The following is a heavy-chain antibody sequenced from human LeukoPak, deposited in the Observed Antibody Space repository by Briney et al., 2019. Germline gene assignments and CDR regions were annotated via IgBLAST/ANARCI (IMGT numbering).Heavy chain of an antibody. CDR1: GFTFSSYS. Sequence: GGSLRLSCAASGFTFSSYSMNWVRQAPGKGLEWVSSISSSSSYIYYADSVKGRFTISRDNAKNSLYLQMNSLRAEDTAVYYCARETWYSSSSDPTDYWGQGALVTVSS. J-gene: IGHJ4*02. V-gene: IGHV3-21*01. CDR3: ARETWYSSSSDPTDY. D-gene: IGHD6-6*01. CDR2: ISSSSSYI.